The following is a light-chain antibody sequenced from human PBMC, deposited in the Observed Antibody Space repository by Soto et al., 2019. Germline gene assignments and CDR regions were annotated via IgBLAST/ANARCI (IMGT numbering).Light chain of an antibody. CDR2: AAS. CDR3: QQYYSYPRT. CDR1: QGISSY. J-gene: IGKJ1*01. Sequence: AIRMTQSPSSFSASTGDRXXXXXXASQGISSYLAWYQQKPGKAPKLLIYAASTLQSGVPSRFSGSGSGTDFTLTISCLQSEDFATYYCQQYYSYPRTFGQGTKVDIK. V-gene: IGKV1-8*01.